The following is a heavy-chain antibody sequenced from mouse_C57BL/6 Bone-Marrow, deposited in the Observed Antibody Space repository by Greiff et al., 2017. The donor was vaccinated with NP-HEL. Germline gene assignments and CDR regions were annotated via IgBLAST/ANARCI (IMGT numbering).Heavy chain of an antibody. D-gene: IGHD4-1*01. J-gene: IGHJ3*01. CDR1: GFTFSSYA. Sequence: DVHLVESGGGLVKPGGSLKLSCAASGFTFSSYAMSWVRQTPEKRLEWVATISDGGSYTYYPDNVKGRFTISRDNAKNNLYLQMSHLKSEDTAMYYCARDWAWFAYWGQGTLVTVSA. CDR2: ISDGGSYT. V-gene: IGHV5-4*01. CDR3: ARDWAWFAY.